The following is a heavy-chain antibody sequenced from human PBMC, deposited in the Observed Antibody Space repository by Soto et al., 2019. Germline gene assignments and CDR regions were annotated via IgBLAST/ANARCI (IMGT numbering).Heavy chain of an antibody. V-gene: IGHV3-15*07. CDR2: IKSKTDGGTT. J-gene: IGHJ3*02. Sequence: GGSLRLSCAASGFTFSNAWMNWVRQAPGKGLEWVGRIKSKTDGGTTDYAAPVKGRFTISRDDSKNTLYLQMNSLKTEDTAVYYCTTDQASMIGSVIDAFDIWGQGTMVTVSS. CDR1: GFTFSNAW. CDR3: TTDQASMIGSVIDAFDI. D-gene: IGHD3-16*01.